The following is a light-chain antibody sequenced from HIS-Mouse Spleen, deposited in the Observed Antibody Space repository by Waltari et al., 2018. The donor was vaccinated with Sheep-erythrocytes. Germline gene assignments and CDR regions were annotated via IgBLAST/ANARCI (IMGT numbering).Light chain of an antibody. V-gene: IGKV1-39*01. J-gene: IGKJ4*01. Sequence: DIQMTQSPSSLSASVGDRVTITCRASKSISSYLNWYQQKPGKAPTLLIYAASSLQSGVPSKFSGSGSGTDFTLTISSLQPEDFATYYCQQSYSTPPLTFGGGTKVEIK. CDR2: AAS. CDR1: KSISSY. CDR3: QQSYSTPPLT.